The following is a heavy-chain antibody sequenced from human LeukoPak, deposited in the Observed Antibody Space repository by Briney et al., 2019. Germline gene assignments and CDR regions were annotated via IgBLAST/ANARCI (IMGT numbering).Heavy chain of an antibody. D-gene: IGHD2-15*01. J-gene: IGHJ4*02. CDR3: ARDCSGGSCYERDFDY. CDR1: GFTFSSYW. Sequence: PGGSLRLSCAASGFTFSSYWMSWVRQAPEKGLEWVANIKQDGSEKCYVDSVKGRFTISRDNAKNSLYLQMNSLRAEDTAVYYCARDCSGGSCYERDFDYWGQGTLVTVSS. CDR2: IKQDGSEK. V-gene: IGHV3-7*01.